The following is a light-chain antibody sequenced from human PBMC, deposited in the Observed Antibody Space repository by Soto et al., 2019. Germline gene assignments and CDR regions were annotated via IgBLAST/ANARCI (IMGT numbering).Light chain of an antibody. J-gene: IGLJ2*01. V-gene: IGLV2-11*01. CDR1: SSDIGVYNY. CDR2: DVD. CDR3: CSYAGSSWI. Sequence: QSALTQPASVSGSPGQSITFSCTGTSSDIGVYNYVSWYQQHPGKAPKLIIFDVDKRPSGVPDRFSGSKSGNTASLTISGLQAEDEADYYCCSYAGSSWIFGGGTKLTVL.